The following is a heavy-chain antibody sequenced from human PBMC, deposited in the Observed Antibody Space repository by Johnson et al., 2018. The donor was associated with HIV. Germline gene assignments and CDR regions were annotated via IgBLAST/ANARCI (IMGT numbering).Heavy chain of an antibody. CDR2: ITSSGSTI. J-gene: IGHJ3*02. D-gene: IGHD3-3*01. V-gene: IGHV3-11*04. CDR1: GFTFSDYY. Sequence: QVQLVESGGGLVKPGGSLRLSCAASGFTFSDYYMSWIRQAPGKGLEWVSYITSSGSTIYSADSVKGRFSISRDNAKNSLYLQMNSLRAEDTAVYYCAKDRGSTIFGVVRPHGAFDIWGQGTMVTVSS. CDR3: AKDRGSTIFGVVRPHGAFDI.